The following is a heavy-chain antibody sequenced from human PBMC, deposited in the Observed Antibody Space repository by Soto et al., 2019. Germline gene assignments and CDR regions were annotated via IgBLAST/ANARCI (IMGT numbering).Heavy chain of an antibody. J-gene: IGHJ5*02. V-gene: IGHV4-31*03. Sequence: NPSETLSLTCTVSGGSISSGGYYWSWIRQHPGKGLEWIGYIYYSGSTYYNPSLKSRVTISVDTSKNQFSLKLSSVTAADTAVYYCARVWTQGSFSNNWFDPWGQGTLVTVSS. CDR1: GGSISSGGYY. D-gene: IGHD6-13*01. CDR3: ARVWTQGSFSNNWFDP. CDR2: IYYSGST.